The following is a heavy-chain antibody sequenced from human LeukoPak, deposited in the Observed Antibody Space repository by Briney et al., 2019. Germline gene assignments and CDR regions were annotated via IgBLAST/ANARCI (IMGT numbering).Heavy chain of an antibody. CDR3: ASSDYIVFHYYYMDV. CDR2: INPNSGGT. CDR1: GYTFTGYY. Sequence: GASVKVSCKASGYTFTGYYMHWVRQAPGQGLEWMGWINPNSGGTTYAQKFQGRVTMTRDTSISTAYMELSRLRSDDTAVYYCASSDYIVFHYYYMDVWGKGTTVTVPS. V-gene: IGHV1-2*02. D-gene: IGHD4-11*01. J-gene: IGHJ6*03.